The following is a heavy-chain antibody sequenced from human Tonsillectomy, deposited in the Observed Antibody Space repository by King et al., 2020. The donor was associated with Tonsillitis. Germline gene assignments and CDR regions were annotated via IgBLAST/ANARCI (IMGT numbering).Heavy chain of an antibody. Sequence: QLQESGPGLVKPSETLSLTCTVSGGSITSSNYYWGWIRQPPGTGLEWIGSVYYTGSTFYNPSLKSRVTISVDTSKNQFSLRLNSVTAADPAVYYCAGGSRWGIVDYWGQGALVTVSS. CDR3: AGGSRWGIVDY. V-gene: IGHV4-39*07. J-gene: IGHJ4*02. CDR1: GGSITSSNYY. CDR2: VYYTGST. D-gene: IGHD5-12*01.